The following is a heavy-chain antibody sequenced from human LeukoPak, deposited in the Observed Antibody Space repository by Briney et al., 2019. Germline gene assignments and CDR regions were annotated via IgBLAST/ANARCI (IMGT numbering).Heavy chain of an antibody. J-gene: IGHJ5*02. V-gene: IGHV3-30*02. CDR2: IRYDGSNK. CDR1: GFTFSSYG. CDR3: ARGGEQQLVRGWFDP. Sequence: GGSLRLSCAASGFTFSSYGIHWVRQAPGKGLEWVAFIRYDGSNKYYADSVKGRFTISRDNSKNTLYLQMNSLRAEDTAVYSCARGGEQQLVRGWFDPWGQGTLVTVSS. D-gene: IGHD6-13*01.